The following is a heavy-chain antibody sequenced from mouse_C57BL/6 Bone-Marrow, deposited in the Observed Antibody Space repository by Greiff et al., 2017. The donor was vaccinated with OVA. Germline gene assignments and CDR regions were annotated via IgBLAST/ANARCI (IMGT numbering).Heavy chain of an antibody. V-gene: IGHV1-64*01. CDR3: EGGGLRGTC. CDR1: GYTFTSYW. D-gene: IGHD1-1*01. J-gene: IGHJ3*01. CDR2: IHPKSGST. Sequence: QVQLQQPGAELVKPGASVKLSCKASGYTFTSYWMHWVKQRPGQGLEWIGMIHPKSGSTNYNEKFKSKATLTADKSSSTAYMQLSSLTTEDSAVYYGEGGGLRGTCCGRGTLITVTA.